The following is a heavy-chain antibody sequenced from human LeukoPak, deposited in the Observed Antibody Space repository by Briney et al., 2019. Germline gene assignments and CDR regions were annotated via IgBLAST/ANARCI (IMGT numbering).Heavy chain of an antibody. CDR3: ARNPRGGPIDF. CDR1: GGSVGSTYYY. D-gene: IGHD1-26*01. Sequence: PSETLSLTCTVSGGSVGSTYYYWVWIRQPPGKGLEWIGSIDYSGSTYNSPSLKSRVTISIDTSKSHFSLKLSSVTAADTAVYYCARNPRGGPIDFWGQGTLVTVSS. CDR2: IDYSGST. J-gene: IGHJ4*02. V-gene: IGHV4-39*02.